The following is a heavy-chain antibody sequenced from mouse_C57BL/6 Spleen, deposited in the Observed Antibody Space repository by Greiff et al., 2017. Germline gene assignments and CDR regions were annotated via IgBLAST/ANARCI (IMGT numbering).Heavy chain of an antibody. CDR1: GFTFSSYT. Sequence: EVKVVESGGGLVKPGGSLKLSCAASGFTFSSYTMSWVRQTPEKRLEWVATISGGGGNTYYTDSVKGRFTISRDNAKNTLYLQMSSLRSEDTALYYCARHNGNYPYAMDYWGQGTSVTVSS. D-gene: IGHD2-1*01. J-gene: IGHJ4*01. CDR3: ARHNGNYPYAMDY. V-gene: IGHV5-9*01. CDR2: ISGGGGNT.